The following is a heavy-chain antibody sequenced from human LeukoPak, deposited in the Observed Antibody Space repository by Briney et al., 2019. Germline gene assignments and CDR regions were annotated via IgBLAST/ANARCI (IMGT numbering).Heavy chain of an antibody. CDR1: GFSFTTYA. V-gene: IGHV3-23*01. Sequence: GGSLRLSCAASGFSFTTYAMSWVRQAPGKGLEWVSSIIVMGGTTYYAHSGKGGFTISRNNSKNTLYLQMNSLRAEDTAVYYCAKAELRYFDWLLYGLDYWGQGTLVTVSS. D-gene: IGHD3-9*01. CDR3: AKAELRYFDWLLYGLDY. J-gene: IGHJ4*02. CDR2: IIVMGGTT.